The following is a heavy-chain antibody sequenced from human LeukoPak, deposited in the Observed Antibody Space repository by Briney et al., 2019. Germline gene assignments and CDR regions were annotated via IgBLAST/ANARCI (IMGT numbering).Heavy chain of an antibody. CDR1: GGSISSYY. CDR3: ARLASSSWSRVRWFDP. J-gene: IGHJ5*02. CDR2: IYTSGST. Sequence: SETLSLTCTVSGGSISSYYWSWIRQPPGKGLEGIGYIYTSGSTNYNPSFKSRVTISVDTSKNQFSLKLSSVTAADTAVYYCARLASSSWSRVRWFDPWGQGTLVTVSS. D-gene: IGHD6-13*01. V-gene: IGHV4-4*09.